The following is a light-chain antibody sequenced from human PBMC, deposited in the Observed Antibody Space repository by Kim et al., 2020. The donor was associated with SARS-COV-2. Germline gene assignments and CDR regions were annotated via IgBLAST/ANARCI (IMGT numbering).Light chain of an antibody. CDR1: NSNVGSNY. CDR2: DNH. CDR3: ATWDTGLSAGV. V-gene: IGLV1-51*01. Sequence: QSVLTQPPSVSAAPGQRVTISCSGNNSNVGSNYVSWYQHLPGTAPKLPIYDNHKRPSAIPDRFSASKSGTSATLGITGLQTGDDGIYYCATWDTGLSAGVFGGGTQLTVL. J-gene: IGLJ3*02.